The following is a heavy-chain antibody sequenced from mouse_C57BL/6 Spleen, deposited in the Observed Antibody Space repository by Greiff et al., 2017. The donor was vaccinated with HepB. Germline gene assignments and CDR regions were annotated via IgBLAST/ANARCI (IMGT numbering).Heavy chain of an antibody. CDR3: TAPDYYGSSYRYFDV. Sequence: EVKLVESGGGLVQPGGSMKLSCVASGFTFSNYWMNWVRQSPEKGLEWVAQIRLKSDNYSTHYAESVKGRFTISRDDSKRSVYLQMNNLRAEDTGIYYCTAPDYYGSSYRYFDVWGTGTTVTVSS. D-gene: IGHD1-1*01. CDR2: IRLKSDNYST. J-gene: IGHJ1*03. V-gene: IGHV6-3*01. CDR1: GFTFSNYW.